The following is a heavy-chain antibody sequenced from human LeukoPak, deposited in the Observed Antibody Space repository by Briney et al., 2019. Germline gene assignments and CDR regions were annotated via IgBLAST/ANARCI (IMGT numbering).Heavy chain of an antibody. D-gene: IGHD2-2*02. V-gene: IGHV1-18*01. J-gene: IGHJ4*02. Sequence: RASVKVSCKASGYTFTSYGISWVRQAPGQGLEWMGWISAYNGNTNYAQKLQGRVTMTTDTSTSTAYMELRSLRSDDTAVYYCARDYEYCSSTSCYNLDYWGQGTLVTVSS. CDR2: ISAYNGNT. CDR1: GYTFTSYG. CDR3: ARDYEYCSSTSCYNLDY.